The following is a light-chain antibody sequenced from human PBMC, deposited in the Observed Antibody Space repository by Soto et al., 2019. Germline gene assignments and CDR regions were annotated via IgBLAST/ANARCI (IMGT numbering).Light chain of an antibody. CDR1: QSVRTSY. CDR2: GAS. V-gene: IGKV3-20*01. J-gene: IGKJ4*01. Sequence: EIVLTQSPGTLSLSPGERATLSCRASQSVRTSYFAWYQQKPGQAPRLLIFGASSRATGIPDRFSGSGSGTDFILTISRLEPEDFALYYCQHYGNSPLTFGGGTKVEIK. CDR3: QHYGNSPLT.